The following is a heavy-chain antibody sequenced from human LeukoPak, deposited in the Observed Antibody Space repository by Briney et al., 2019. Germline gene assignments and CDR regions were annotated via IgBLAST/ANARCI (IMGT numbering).Heavy chain of an antibody. CDR3: ARHGDGGPAEYFRH. D-gene: IGHD2-15*01. CDR2: IYYRGNT. Sequence: PSETRDLTCTVSGGSISSGIYCWAWIRQPPGKWLTSIGSIYYRGNTYYNPSLKSRVTLSVDTSKNQFSLNLSSVTAADTAVYYCARHGDGGPAEYFRHWGQGTLVTVSS. J-gene: IGHJ1*01. CDR1: GGSISSGIYC. V-gene: IGHV4-39*01.